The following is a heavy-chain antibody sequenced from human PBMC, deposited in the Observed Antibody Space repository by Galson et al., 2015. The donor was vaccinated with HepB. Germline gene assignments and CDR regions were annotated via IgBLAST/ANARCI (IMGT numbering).Heavy chain of an antibody. CDR2: ISSCSDYI. CDR1: GFTFSSYS. V-gene: IGHV3-21*01. D-gene: IGHD3-3*01. J-gene: IGHJ4*02. CDR3: ARDGYYDFWSGYSSNFDY. Sequence: SLRLSCAASGFTFSSYSMNWVRQAPGKGLEWVSSISSCSDYIYYADSVKGRFTISRDNAKNSLYLQMNSLRAEDTAVYYCARDGYYDFWSGYSSNFDYWGQGTLVTVSS.